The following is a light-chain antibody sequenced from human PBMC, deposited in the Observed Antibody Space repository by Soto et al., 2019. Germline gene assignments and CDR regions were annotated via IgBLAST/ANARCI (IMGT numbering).Light chain of an antibody. CDR3: QQYHNDSPWT. J-gene: IGKJ1*01. V-gene: IGKV2D-29*01. CDR2: EVS. CDR1: QSLLHSDGKTY. Sequence: ILMTQTPLSLSIIPGQTASISCKSSQSLLHSDGKTYFYWYVQKAGQAPQPLIYEVSNRFSGVPERFSGSGSRTEFALFISSLQPDDFATYYCQQYHNDSPWTFGQGTKVDIK.